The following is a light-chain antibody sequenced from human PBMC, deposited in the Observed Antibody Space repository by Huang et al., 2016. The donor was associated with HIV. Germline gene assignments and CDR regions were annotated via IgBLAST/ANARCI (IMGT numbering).Light chain of an antibody. Sequence: IVMTQSPATLSVSPGERVTLSCRANRSVSTNLAWYQQTPGQAPGLLIYGSSTRAPGFPARFSGSGSGTDFSLTINSLQSEDFALYYCHQYNNWLLSFGGGTRVDI. CDR3: HQYNNWLLS. J-gene: IGKJ4*01. CDR1: RSVSTN. V-gene: IGKV3-15*01. CDR2: GSS.